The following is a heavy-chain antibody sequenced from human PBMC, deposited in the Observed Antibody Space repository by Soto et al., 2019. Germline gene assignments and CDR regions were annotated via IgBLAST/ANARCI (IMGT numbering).Heavy chain of an antibody. CDR2: IYYSGST. D-gene: IGHD3-22*01. CDR1: GGSISSSSYY. J-gene: IGHJ4*02. Sequence: SETLSLTCTVSGGSISSSSYYWGWIRQPPGKGLEWIGSIYYSGSTYYNPSLKSRITINPDTSKNLFSLKLSSVTAADTAVYYCAKQSGSYYDSSGPLGFDYWGQGTLVTVSS. CDR3: AKQSGSYYDSSGPLGFDY. V-gene: IGHV4-39*01.